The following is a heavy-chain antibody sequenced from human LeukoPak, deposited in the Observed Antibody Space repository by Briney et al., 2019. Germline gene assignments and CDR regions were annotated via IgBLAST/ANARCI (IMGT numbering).Heavy chain of an antibody. CDR2: ISSSSSYI. V-gene: IGHV3-21*01. CDR1: GFTFSSYS. CDR3: ARDRGNWNDFDY. J-gene: IGHJ4*02. D-gene: IGHD1-1*01. Sequence: PGGSLRLSCAASGFTFSSYSMNWVRQAPGKGLEWVSSISSSSSYIYYADSVKGRFTISRDNAKNSLYLQMNSRRAEDTAVYYCARDRGNWNDFDYWGQGTLVTVSS.